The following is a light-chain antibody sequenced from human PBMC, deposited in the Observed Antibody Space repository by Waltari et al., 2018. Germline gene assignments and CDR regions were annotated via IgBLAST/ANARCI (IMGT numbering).Light chain of an antibody. V-gene: IGLV2-8*01. CDR3: CSYAGSNAVI. CDR1: SSDVGGYNS. Sequence: QSPLPQPSSASGPPGQLTTTSCAGTSSDVGGYNSFSWYQQHPGNAHHLMIYEVNKRPSGFPHRFSGSKSGNTASLTVSGLQAEDEADYYCCSYAGSNAVIFGGGTKLTVL. CDR2: EVN. J-gene: IGLJ2*01.